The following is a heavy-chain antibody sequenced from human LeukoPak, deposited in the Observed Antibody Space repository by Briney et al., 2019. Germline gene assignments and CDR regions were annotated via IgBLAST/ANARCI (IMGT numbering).Heavy chain of an antibody. CDR1: GSSFTSYW. J-gene: IGHJ3*02. D-gene: IGHD2-2*02. CDR2: IYPGDSDT. Sequence: GESLQISCQGSGSSFTSYWIGWVRQLPGKGLEWMGIIYPGDSDTRYSPSFQGQVSFSADKSISTAYLQWSSLKASDTAMYYCARREGCSSTSCYKAFDIWGQGTMVTVSS. V-gene: IGHV5-51*01. CDR3: ARREGCSSTSCYKAFDI.